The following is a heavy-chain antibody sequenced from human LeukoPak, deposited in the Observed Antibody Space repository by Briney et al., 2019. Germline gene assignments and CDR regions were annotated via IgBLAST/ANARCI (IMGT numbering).Heavy chain of an antibody. V-gene: IGHV3-7*05. J-gene: IGHJ4*02. CDR1: GFTFSSYY. Sequence: GWSLRLSCAASGFTFSSYYMAWFRQAPGKGLEWVANIKQDGSEKYYVDSVKGRFTISRDNAKNSLFLQLNSLGVDDAAVYYCAGGRGWLVEYWGQGTLVTVSS. CDR2: IKQDGSEK. CDR3: AGGRGWLVEY. D-gene: IGHD6-19*01.